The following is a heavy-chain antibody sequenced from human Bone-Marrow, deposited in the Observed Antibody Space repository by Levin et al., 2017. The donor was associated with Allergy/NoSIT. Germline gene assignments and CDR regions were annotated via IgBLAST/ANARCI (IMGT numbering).Heavy chain of an antibody. D-gene: IGHD2-2*01. J-gene: IGHJ5*02. CDR2: ISFDGNTK. CDR1: GFSFSAYG. Sequence: GESLKISCAASGFSFSAYGMHWVRQAPGKGLEWLAIISFDGNTKYYADSVKDRFTISRDNSKSMLYLQVNSLRPEDTALYYCVNFPSTSSHLGSSSWGQGTLVSVSS. V-gene: IGHV3-30*18. CDR3: VNFPSTSSHLGSSS.